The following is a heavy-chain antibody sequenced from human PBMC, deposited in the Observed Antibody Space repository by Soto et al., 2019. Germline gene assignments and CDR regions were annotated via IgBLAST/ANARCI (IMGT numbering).Heavy chain of an antibody. CDR2: IYWDDDK. CDR1: GFSLSTSGVG. V-gene: IGHV2-5*02. J-gene: IGHJ4*02. CDR3: AHVYGGYDNFDY. Sequence: QITLKESGPTLVKPTQTLTLTCTFSGFSLSTSGVGVGWIRQPPGKALEWLALIYWDDDKRYSPSLKSRLTITNDTSKNQVVFTTTNMDPVETATYYCAHVYGGYDNFDYWGQGTRVTVSS. D-gene: IGHD5-12*01.